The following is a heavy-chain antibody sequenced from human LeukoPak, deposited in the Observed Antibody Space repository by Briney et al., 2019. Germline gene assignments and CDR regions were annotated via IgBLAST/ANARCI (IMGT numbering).Heavy chain of an antibody. D-gene: IGHD5-18*01. J-gene: IGHJ4*02. CDR1: GFTFDDYA. CDR3: AKGVLRGYTYGLDY. V-gene: IGHV3-9*01. Sequence: GGSLRLSCAVSGFTFDDYAMHWVRRAPGKGLEWVSGISWNSGSIDYADSVKGRFTISSDNAKNSLYLQMNSLRVEDTALYHCAKGVLRGYTYGLDYWGQGNLVTVSS. CDR2: ISWNSGSI.